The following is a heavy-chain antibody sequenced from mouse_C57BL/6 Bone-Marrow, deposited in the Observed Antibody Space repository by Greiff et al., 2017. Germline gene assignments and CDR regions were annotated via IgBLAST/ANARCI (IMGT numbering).Heavy chain of an antibody. Sequence: VQLQQSGAELVRPGASVTLSCKASGYTFTDYEMHWVKQTPVHGLEWIGAIDPETGGTAYNQKVKGKAILTADTSSSTAYMELRSLTSEDSAFYYCTRYYPFAYWGQGTLVTVSA. D-gene: IGHD1-1*01. J-gene: IGHJ3*01. CDR2: IDPETGGT. CDR3: TRYYPFAY. CDR1: GYTFTDYE. V-gene: IGHV1-15*01.